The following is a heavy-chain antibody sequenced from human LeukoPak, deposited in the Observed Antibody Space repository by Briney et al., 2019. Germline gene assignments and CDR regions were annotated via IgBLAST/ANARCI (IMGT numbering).Heavy chain of an antibody. CDR2: ISSSGSTI. CDR1: GFTFSDYY. V-gene: IGHV3-11*04. J-gene: IGHJ4*02. D-gene: IGHD6-19*01. Sequence: GGSLRLSCAASGFTFSDYYMSWIRQAPGKGLEWVSYISSSGSTIYYADSVKGRFTISRDNAKNSLYLQMNSLRAEDTAVYYCAREKPTAQWLGGCFDYWGQGTLVTVSS. CDR3: AREKPTAQWLGGCFDY.